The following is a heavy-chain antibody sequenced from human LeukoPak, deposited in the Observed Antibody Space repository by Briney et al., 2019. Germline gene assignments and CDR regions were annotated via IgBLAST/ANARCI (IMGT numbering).Heavy chain of an antibody. CDR3: ARATMVRGPFDY. Sequence: SETLSLTCTVSGGSISSSSYYWDWIRQPPGKGLEWIGYIYYSGSTNYNPSLKSRVTISVDTSKNQFSLKLSSVTAADTAVYYCARATMVRGPFDYWGQGTLVTVSS. V-gene: IGHV4-61*05. D-gene: IGHD3-10*01. CDR2: IYYSGST. CDR1: GGSISSSSYY. J-gene: IGHJ4*02.